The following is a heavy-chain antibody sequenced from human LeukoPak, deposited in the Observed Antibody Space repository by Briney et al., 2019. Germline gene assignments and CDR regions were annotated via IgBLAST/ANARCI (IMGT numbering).Heavy chain of an antibody. CDR2: ISYDGSNK. CDR1: GYTFTGYY. Sequence: SCKASGYTFTGYYMHWVRQAPGKGLEWVAVISYDGSNKYYADSVKGRFTISRDNSKNTLYLQMNSLRAEDTAVYYCARDQVFSGSSSLDYWGQGTLVTVSS. V-gene: IGHV3-30-3*01. D-gene: IGHD6-6*01. J-gene: IGHJ4*02. CDR3: ARDQVFSGSSSLDY.